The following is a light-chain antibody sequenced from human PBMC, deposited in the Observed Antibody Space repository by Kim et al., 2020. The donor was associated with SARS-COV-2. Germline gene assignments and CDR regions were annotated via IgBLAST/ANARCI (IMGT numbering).Light chain of an antibody. J-gene: IGKJ2*01. Sequence: EIVLTQSPGTLSLSPGERATLSCRASQTVNSNYFSWYQQKPRQAPSLLLYGASSRATGIPDRFSGSGSVTDCTLTISRLALEDFAVYYCQQSDTFGQGTKLEI. CDR3: QQSDT. CDR2: GAS. V-gene: IGKV3-20*01. CDR1: QTVNSNY.